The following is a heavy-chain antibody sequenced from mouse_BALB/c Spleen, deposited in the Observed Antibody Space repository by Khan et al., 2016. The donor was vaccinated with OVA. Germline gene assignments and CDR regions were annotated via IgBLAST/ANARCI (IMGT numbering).Heavy chain of an antibody. J-gene: IGHJ4*01. V-gene: IGHV2-6-4*01. CDR3: ARAYYRYDGYYAMDY. CDR2: IWGGGGT. D-gene: IGHD2-14*01. Sequence: QVQLKQSGPGLVAPSQSLSITCTVSGFSLSSYNIHWVRQPPGKGLEWLGMIWGGGGTDYNSTLKSRMSISKDNSKSQVFLKMNSLQTDDTAMYYWARAYYRYDGYYAMDYGGQGTSVTVSS. CDR1: GFSLSSYN.